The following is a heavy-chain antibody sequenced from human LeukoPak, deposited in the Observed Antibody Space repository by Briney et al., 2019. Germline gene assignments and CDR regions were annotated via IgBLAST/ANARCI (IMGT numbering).Heavy chain of an antibody. Sequence: SETLSLTCAVSGGSISPYYWSWIRQPPGKGLEWIGYIYYSGSTNYNPSLKSRVTISVDTSKNQFSLKLSSVTAADTAVYYCARVYYYYDSSGYYYHDAFDIWGQGTMVTVSS. CDR1: GGSISPYY. V-gene: IGHV4-59*01. D-gene: IGHD3-22*01. CDR2: IYYSGST. J-gene: IGHJ3*02. CDR3: ARVYYYYDSSGYYYHDAFDI.